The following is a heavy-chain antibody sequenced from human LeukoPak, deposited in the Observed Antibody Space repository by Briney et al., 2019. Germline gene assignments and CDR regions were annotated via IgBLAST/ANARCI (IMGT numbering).Heavy chain of an antibody. CDR2: ISFDGSNK. J-gene: IGHJ6*02. D-gene: IGHD6-13*01. CDR1: GLTFSSYA. V-gene: IGHV3-30*18. CDR3: AKSQRVGAAGLYYNMDV. Sequence: GGSLRLSCAASGLTFSSYAMHWVRQAPGKGLEWVAFISFDGSNKDYADSVKGRFTISRDNSKNTLYLQMNSLRAEDTAVYYCAKSQRVGAAGLYYNMDVWGQGTTVTVSS.